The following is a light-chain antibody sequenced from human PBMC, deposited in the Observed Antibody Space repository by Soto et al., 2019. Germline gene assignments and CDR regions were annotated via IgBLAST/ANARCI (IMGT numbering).Light chain of an antibody. J-gene: IGLJ1*01. CDR3: SSYTSSSTRV. CDR2: DVS. Sequence: QSVLTQTASGSGSPGQSITISCTGTSSDVGDYNYVSWYQQHPGKAPKLMIFDVSNRPSGVSNRFSGSKSGNTASLTISGLQAEDEADYYCSSYTSSSTRVFGTGTKLTVL. V-gene: IGLV2-14*01. CDR1: SSDVGDYNY.